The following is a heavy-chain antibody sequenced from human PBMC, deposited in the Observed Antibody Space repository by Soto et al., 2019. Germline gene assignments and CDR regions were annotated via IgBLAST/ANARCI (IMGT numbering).Heavy chain of an antibody. CDR2: ISTSGTYK. J-gene: IGHJ4*02. Sequence: PGGSLRLSCVASGFTFNSYNMNWVRQAAGKGLEWVSSISTSGTYKYYATSVEGRFTVSRDSAKKSLFLQMNNLGPDDTAVYSCANSGGHAYLRQGTRVTVSS. CDR1: GFTFNSYN. V-gene: IGHV3-21*04. D-gene: IGHD2-15*01. CDR3: ANSGGHAY.